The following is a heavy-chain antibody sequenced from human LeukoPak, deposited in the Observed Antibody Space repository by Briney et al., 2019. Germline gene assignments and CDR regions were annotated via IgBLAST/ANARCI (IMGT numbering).Heavy chain of an antibody. V-gene: IGHV3-30*03. CDR1: GFTFSSYA. Sequence: GGSLRLSCAASGFTFSSYAMHWVRQPPGKGLEWVAVISYDGSNKFYGDSVKGRFTLSRDNSKNTLYLQMNSLRGEDTAVYYCARARYGSGGYFFDFWGQGTLVTVSS. J-gene: IGHJ4*02. CDR2: ISYDGSNK. D-gene: IGHD3-10*01. CDR3: ARARYGSGGYFFDF.